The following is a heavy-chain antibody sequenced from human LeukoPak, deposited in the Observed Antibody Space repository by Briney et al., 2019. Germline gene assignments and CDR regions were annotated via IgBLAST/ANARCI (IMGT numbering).Heavy chain of an antibody. CDR2: MNPNSGNT. CDR1: GGTFSSYA. J-gene: IGHJ4*02. V-gene: IGHV1-8*02. Sequence: ASVKVSCKASGGTFSSYAISWVRQATGQGLEWMGWMNPNSGNTGYAQKFQGRVTMTRNTSISTAYMELSSLRSEDTAVYYCARPFYCSGGSCPSHFDYWGQGTLVTVSS. CDR3: ARPFYCSGGSCPSHFDY. D-gene: IGHD2-15*01.